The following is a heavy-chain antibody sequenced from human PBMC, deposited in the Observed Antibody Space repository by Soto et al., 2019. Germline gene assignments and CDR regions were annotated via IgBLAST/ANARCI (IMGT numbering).Heavy chain of an antibody. CDR3: ARRMIWFGTEYRGYGMDV. D-gene: IGHD3-10*01. CDR2: INPNSGGT. V-gene: IGHV1-2*02. Sequence: ASVKVSFKASGYTFTGYYMHWVRQAPGQGLEWMGWINPNSGGTNYAQKFQGRVTMTRDTSISTAYMELSRLRSDDTAVYYCARRMIWFGTEYRGYGMDVWGQGTTVTVSS. CDR1: GYTFTGYY. J-gene: IGHJ6*02.